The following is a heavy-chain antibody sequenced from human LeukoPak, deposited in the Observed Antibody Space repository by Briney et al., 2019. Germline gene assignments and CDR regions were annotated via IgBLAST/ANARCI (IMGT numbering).Heavy chain of an antibody. CDR2: ISWDGGST. J-gene: IGHJ4*02. CDR3: AKGFGNAPDY. CDR1: GFTFDDYA. D-gene: IGHD4-23*01. Sequence: GGSLRLSCAASGFTFDDYAMHWVRQAPGKGLEWVSLISWDGGSTYYADSVKGRFTISRDNSKNSLYLQMNSLRAEDTALYYCAKGFGNAPDYWGQGTLVTVSS. V-gene: IGHV3-43D*04.